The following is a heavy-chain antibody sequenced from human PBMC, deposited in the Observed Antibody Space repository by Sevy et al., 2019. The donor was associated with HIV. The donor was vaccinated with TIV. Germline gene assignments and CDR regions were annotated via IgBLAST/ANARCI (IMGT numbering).Heavy chain of an antibody. CDR2: ISYDGRNNK. V-gene: IGHV3-30*04. J-gene: IGHJ4*02. CDR3: ARDRGEILSSAFDY. D-gene: IGHD3-16*01. Sequence: GGSLRLSCAAPGFTFSDYRMHWVRQAPGKGLEWVAVISYDGRNNKYNADSVKGRFTISRDNSKNTVYLQMNSLRAEDTAIYYCARDRGEILSSAFDYWGQGTLVTVSS. CDR1: GFTFSDYR.